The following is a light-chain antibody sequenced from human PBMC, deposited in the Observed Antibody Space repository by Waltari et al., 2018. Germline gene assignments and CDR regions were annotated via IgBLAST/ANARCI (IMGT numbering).Light chain of an antibody. CDR1: SSDVGGYNY. J-gene: IGLJ3*02. V-gene: IGLV2-11*01. CDR2: DVS. Sequence: QSALTQPRSVSGSPGQSVTIPCTGTSSDVGGYNYVSWYQQHPGKAPKLMISDVSKRPSGVPGRFSGSKSGNTASLTISGLQAEDEADYYCCSYAGSYTCWVFGGGTKLTVL. CDR3: CSYAGSYTCWV.